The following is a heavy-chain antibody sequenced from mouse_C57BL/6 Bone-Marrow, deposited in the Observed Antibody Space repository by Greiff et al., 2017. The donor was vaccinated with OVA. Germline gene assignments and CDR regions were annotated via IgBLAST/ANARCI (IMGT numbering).Heavy chain of an antibody. CDR3: ARSILFYYAMDY. CDR2: ISGGGGNT. Sequence: DVMLVESGGGLVKPGGSLKLSCAASGFTFSSYTMSWVRQTPEKRLEWVATISGGGGNTYYPDSVKGRFTISRDNAKNTLYLQMSSLRSEDTALYYCARSILFYYAMDYWGQGTSVTVSS. CDR1: GFTFSSYT. V-gene: IGHV5-9*01. J-gene: IGHJ4*01. D-gene: IGHD1-1*02.